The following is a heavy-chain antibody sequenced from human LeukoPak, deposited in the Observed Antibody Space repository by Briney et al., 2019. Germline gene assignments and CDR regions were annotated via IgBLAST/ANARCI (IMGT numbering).Heavy chain of an antibody. Sequence: SETLSLTCTVSGGSISIYYWSWIRQPAGKGLEWIGRIYTSGSTNYNPSLKSRVTMLVDTSKNQFSLKLSSVAAADTAVYYCARVGNYYDSSGYYYFDYWGQGTLVTVSS. CDR3: ARVGNYYDSSGYYYFDY. CDR1: GGSISIYY. D-gene: IGHD3-22*01. CDR2: IYTSGST. J-gene: IGHJ4*02. V-gene: IGHV4-4*07.